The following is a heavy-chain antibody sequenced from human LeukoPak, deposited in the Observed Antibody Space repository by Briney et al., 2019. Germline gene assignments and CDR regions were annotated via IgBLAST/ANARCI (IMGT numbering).Heavy chain of an antibody. J-gene: IGHJ2*01. CDR2: MYHGGNT. Sequence: PSETLSLTCTVSGFSISSRYYWGWVRQPPGKGLEGIGSMYHGGNTYYNPSLRSRITISVDTTKNQLSLKLISVTAADTACYYCARMGGGWDFDLWGRATLATVPS. D-gene: IGHD3-10*01. CDR1: GFSISSRYY. CDR3: ARMGGGWDFDL. V-gene: IGHV4-38-2*02.